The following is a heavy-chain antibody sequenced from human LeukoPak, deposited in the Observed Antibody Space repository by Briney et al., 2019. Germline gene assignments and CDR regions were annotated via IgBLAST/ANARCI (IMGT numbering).Heavy chain of an antibody. V-gene: IGHV4-4*07. D-gene: IGHD6-13*01. CDR2: IYTSGST. CDR1: GGSISSYY. Sequence: SETLSLTCTVSGGSISSYYWSWIRQPAGKGLEWIGRIYTSGSTNYNPSLKSRVTMSVDTSKNQFSLKLSSVTAADTAVYYCARAPGAAAEVPYYYYYMDVWGKGTTVTVSS. J-gene: IGHJ6*03. CDR3: ARAPGAAAEVPYYYYYMDV.